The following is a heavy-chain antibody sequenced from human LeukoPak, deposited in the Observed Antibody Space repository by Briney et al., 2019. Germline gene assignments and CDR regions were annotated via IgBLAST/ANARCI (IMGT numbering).Heavy chain of an antibody. Sequence: GGSLRLSCAASGFTFSSYRMNWVRQAPGKGLEWVSCISSSSKYIYYIDSVKGRFTISRDNAKNSLYLQMNNVRAEDTTVYYCATLPPITLVLDYFDYWGQGILVTVSS. CDR3: ATLPPITLVLDYFDY. V-gene: IGHV3-21*01. D-gene: IGHD3-10*01. CDR2: ISSSSKYI. J-gene: IGHJ4*02. CDR1: GFTFSSYR.